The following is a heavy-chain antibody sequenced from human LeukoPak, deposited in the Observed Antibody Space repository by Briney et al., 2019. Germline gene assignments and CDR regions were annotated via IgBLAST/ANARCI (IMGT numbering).Heavy chain of an antibody. CDR1: GGTFSSYA. D-gene: IGHD3-9*01. Sequence: ASVKVSCKASGGTFSSYAISWVRQAPGQGLEWMGGIIPIFGTANYAQKFQGRVTITADESTSTAYMELSSLRSEDTAVYYCARDRALRYFDWLLPDYYYYGMDVWGKGTTVTVPS. CDR2: IIPIFGTA. V-gene: IGHV1-69*13. J-gene: IGHJ6*04. CDR3: ARDRALRYFDWLLPDYYYYGMDV.